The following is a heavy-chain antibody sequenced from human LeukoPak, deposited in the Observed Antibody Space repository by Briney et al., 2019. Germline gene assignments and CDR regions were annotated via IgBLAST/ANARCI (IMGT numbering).Heavy chain of an antibody. V-gene: IGHV4-59*08. J-gene: IGHJ4*02. CDR2: IYYSGST. CDR1: GGSISSYY. D-gene: IGHD5-18*01. CDR3: ARSRGYSYGTTFLDY. Sequence: PSETLSLTSTVSGGSISSYYWSWIRQPPGKGLEWIGYIYYSGSTNYNPSLKSRVTISVDTSKNQFSLKLSSVTAADTAVYYCARSRGYSYGTTFLDYWGQGTLVTVSS.